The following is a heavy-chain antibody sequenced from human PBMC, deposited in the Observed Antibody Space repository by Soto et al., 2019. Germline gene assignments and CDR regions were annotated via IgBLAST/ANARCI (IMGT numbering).Heavy chain of an antibody. CDR1: GFTFSTYW. D-gene: IGHD1-26*01. CDR2: INSDGSTT. J-gene: IGHJ5*02. CDR3: ATVGTGSYDWLDP. Sequence: EVQLVESGGGLVQPGGSLRLSCAASGFTFSTYWMHWVRQAPGKGLVWFSRINSDGSTTTYADSVKGRFTISRDNAKNTLYLQMNSLRAEDTAVYVCATVGTGSYDWLDPWGQGTLVTVSS. V-gene: IGHV3-74*01.